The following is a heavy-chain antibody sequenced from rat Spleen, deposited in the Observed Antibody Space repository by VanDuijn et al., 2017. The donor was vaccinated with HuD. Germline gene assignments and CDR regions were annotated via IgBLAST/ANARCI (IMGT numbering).Heavy chain of an antibody. CDR3: AREILHYFDY. J-gene: IGHJ2*01. CDR1: GFTFNNFW. CDR2: ISTGGGNT. V-gene: IGHV5-31*01. Sequence: EVQLVESGGGLVQPGRSLKLSCVASGFTFNNFWMSWIRQAPGKGLEWVASISTGGGNTYYRDSVKGRFTISRDNAKSTLYLQMDSLRSEDTATYYCAREILHYFDYWGQGVMVTVSS.